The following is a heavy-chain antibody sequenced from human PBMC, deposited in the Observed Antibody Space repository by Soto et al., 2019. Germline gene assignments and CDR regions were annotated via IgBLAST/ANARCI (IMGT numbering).Heavy chain of an antibody. V-gene: IGHV1-24*01. J-gene: IGHJ5*02. CDR1: GYTLTKLS. CDR2: FDPEDGET. CDR3: ATFAVVTHLNWFDP. D-gene: IGHD2-15*01. Sequence: ASVKVSCKVSGYTLTKLSMHWVRQAPGKGLEWMGGFDPEDGETIYAQKFQGRVTMTEDTSTDTAYMELSSLRSEDTAVYYCATFAVVTHLNWFDPWGQGTLVTVSS.